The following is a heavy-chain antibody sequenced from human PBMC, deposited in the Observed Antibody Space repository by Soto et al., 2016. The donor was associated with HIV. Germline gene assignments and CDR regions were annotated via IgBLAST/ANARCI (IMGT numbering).Heavy chain of an antibody. CDR2: IAPNSGDT. Sequence: QVQLVQSGAEVKKPGASVKVSCKASGYTFTGYYMHWVRQAPGRGLEWMGWIAPNSGDTNYAQKFQGRVTMTRDTSISTAYMELRRLRSDDTAVYYCARSAADRTPHFDYWGQGTLVTVSS. CDR1: GYTFTGYY. V-gene: IGHV1-2*02. D-gene: IGHD6-13*01. CDR3: ARSAADRTPHFDY. J-gene: IGHJ4*02.